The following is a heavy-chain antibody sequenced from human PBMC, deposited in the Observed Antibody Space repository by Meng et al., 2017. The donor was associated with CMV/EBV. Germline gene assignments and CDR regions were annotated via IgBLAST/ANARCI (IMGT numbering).Heavy chain of an antibody. J-gene: IGHJ4*02. Sequence: SWFSLSTSGVGVGWIRQPPGKALEWLALIYWNDDKRYSPSLKSRLTITKDTSKNQVVLTMTNMDPVDTATYYCAHSFNGSGGRFFDYWGQGTLVTVSS. CDR1: WFSLSTSGVG. CDR2: IYWNDDK. CDR3: AHSFNGSGGRFFDY. D-gene: IGHD3-10*01. V-gene: IGHV2-5*01.